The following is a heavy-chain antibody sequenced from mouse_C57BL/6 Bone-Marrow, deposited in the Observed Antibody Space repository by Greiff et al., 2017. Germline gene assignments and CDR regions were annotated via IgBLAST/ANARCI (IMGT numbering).Heavy chain of an antibody. Sequence: VQLQQSGAELVRPGTSVKVSCKASGYAFTNYLIEWVKQRPGQGLEWIGVINPGSGGTNYNEKFKGKATLTADKSSSTAYMQLSSLTSEDSAVYFCAREGYYGGWFAYWGQGTLVTVSA. J-gene: IGHJ3*01. CDR1: GYAFTNYL. CDR3: AREGYYGGWFAY. D-gene: IGHD1-1*01. V-gene: IGHV1-54*01. CDR2: INPGSGGT.